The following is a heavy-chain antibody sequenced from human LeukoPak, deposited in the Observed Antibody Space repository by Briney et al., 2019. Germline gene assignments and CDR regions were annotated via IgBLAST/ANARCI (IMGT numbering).Heavy chain of an antibody. J-gene: IGHJ4*02. V-gene: IGHV3-33*01. CDR3: ARARNNYDSSSYPALDY. CDR2: IWYDGTNI. D-gene: IGHD3-22*01. CDR1: GFTFNSYG. Sequence: PGRSLRLSCAASGFTFNSYGMHWVRQAPGKGLEWLAVIWYDGTNIYYADSVKGRFAISRDNSKNTLYLQMNSLRAEDTAVYYCARARNNYDSSSYPALDYWGQGTLVTVSS.